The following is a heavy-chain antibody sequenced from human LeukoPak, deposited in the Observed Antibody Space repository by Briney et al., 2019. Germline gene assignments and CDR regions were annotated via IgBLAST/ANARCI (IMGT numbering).Heavy chain of an antibody. V-gene: IGHV1-2*02. D-gene: IGHD2-15*01. Sequence: ASVKVSCKTSGYSFILYGISWVRQAPGQGLEWMGWINPNSGGTNYAQKFQGRVTMTRDTSISTAYMELSRLRSDDTAVYYCARPNYCSGDSCLNWFDSWGQGTLVTVSS. CDR1: GYSFILYG. CDR2: INPNSGGT. J-gene: IGHJ5*01. CDR3: ARPNYCSGDSCLNWFDS.